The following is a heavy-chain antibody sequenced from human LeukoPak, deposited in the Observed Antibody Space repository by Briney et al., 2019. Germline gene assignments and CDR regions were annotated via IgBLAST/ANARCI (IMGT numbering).Heavy chain of an antibody. V-gene: IGHV4-34*01. CDR2: INHSGST. D-gene: IGHD3-22*01. J-gene: IGHJ4*02. CDR3: ARGQKYYYDSSGYGPNDY. Sequence: PSETLSLTCAVYGGSFSGYYWSWLRQPPGKGLEWIGEINHSGSTKYNPSLKSRVTISIDTSKNQVSLKVSSVTAADTAVYYCARGQKYYYDSSGYGPNDYWGQGTLVTVSS. CDR1: GGSFSGYY.